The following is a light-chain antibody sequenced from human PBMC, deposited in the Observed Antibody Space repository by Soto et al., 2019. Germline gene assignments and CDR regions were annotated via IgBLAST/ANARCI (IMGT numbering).Light chain of an antibody. V-gene: IGKV3-20*01. Sequence: SVLTQSPGILSLSPGERATLSCRASQSVTSNNLVWYQQKPGQAPRLLIYGASNRASGIPDRFSGSGSGTDFTLTISRLQPEDFAVYYCQQYGRPVWTFGQGTKVE. CDR1: QSVTSNN. CDR3: QQYGRPVWT. CDR2: GAS. J-gene: IGKJ1*01.